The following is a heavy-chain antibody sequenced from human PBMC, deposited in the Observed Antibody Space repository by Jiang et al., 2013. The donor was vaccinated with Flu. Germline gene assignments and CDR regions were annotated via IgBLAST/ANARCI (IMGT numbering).Heavy chain of an antibody. J-gene: IGHJ4*02. Sequence: VQLLESGGDLVQPGGSLRLSCAASGFRFSNFAMTWVRQAPGKGLEWVSAISGSGGRTYYADSMKGRFTISRDNSKNTLYLHLNGLRADDTAVYYCARDRVAAAGAELDYWGQGTLV. CDR2: ISGSGGRT. CDR3: ARDRVAAAGAELDY. D-gene: IGHD6-13*01. CDR1: GFRFSNFA. V-gene: IGHV3-23*01.